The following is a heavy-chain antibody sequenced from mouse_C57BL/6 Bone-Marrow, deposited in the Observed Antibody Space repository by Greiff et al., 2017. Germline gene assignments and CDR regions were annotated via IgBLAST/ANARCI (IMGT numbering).Heavy chain of an antibody. J-gene: IGHJ3*01. CDR3: AREGFYDGYYSWFAY. Sequence: VQLQQPGAELVKPGASVKMSCKASGYTFTSYWITWVKQRPGQGLAWIGDIYPGSGSTNYNEKFKSKATLTVDTSSSTAYMQLSSLTSEDSAVYYCAREGFYDGYYSWFAYWGQGTLVTVSA. D-gene: IGHD2-3*01. CDR1: GYTFTSYW. V-gene: IGHV1-55*01. CDR2: IYPGSGST.